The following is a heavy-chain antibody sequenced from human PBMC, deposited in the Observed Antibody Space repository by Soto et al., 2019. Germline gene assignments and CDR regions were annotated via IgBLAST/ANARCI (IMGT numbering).Heavy chain of an antibody. CDR2: IYPGDSDT. V-gene: IGHV5-51*01. D-gene: IGHD2-2*01. Sequence: RGESLKISCKGSGYSFTSYWIGWVRQMPGKGLEWMGIIYPGDSDTRYSPSFQGQVTISADKSISTAYLQWSSLKASDTAMYYCARSCQGSTSCYGGYYYGLDVWGQGTTVTVSS. CDR3: ARSCQGSTSCYGGYYYGLDV. CDR1: GYSFTSYW. J-gene: IGHJ6*02.